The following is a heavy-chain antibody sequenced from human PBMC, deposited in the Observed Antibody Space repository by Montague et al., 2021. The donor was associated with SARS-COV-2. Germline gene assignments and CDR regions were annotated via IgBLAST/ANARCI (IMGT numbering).Heavy chain of an antibody. Sequence: SETLSLTCTVSGGSISSSSYYWGWIRPPPGKGLEWIGTFYYSGSTYYNPSLKSRLTISVDTSKNQFSLNLSSVTAADTAVYYCARGARQGYGCRLGSFDSWGQGTLVTVSP. CDR3: ARGARQGYGCRLGSFDS. V-gene: IGHV4-39*01. CDR1: GGSISSSSYY. CDR2: FYYSGST. D-gene: IGHD3-10*01. J-gene: IGHJ4*02.